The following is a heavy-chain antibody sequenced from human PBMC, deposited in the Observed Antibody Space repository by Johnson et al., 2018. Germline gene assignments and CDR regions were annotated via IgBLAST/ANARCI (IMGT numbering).Heavy chain of an antibody. J-gene: IGHJ6*02. Sequence: QVQLQESGPGLVKPSETLSLTCTVSGGSISSYYWSWIRQPAGKGLEWIGRIYTSGSTNYNPSLKRRVTMSVDTSKNQFSLKMRSVTAADTAVYYCAREKQLVPYYYGMDVWGQGTTVTVSS. CDR2: IYTSGST. CDR3: AREKQLVPYYYGMDV. CDR1: GGSISSYY. D-gene: IGHD6-6*01. V-gene: IGHV4-4*07.